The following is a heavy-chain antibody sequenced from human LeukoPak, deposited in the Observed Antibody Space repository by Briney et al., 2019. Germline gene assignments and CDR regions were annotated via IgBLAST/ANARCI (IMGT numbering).Heavy chain of an antibody. D-gene: IGHD2-15*01. J-gene: IGHJ3*02. V-gene: IGHV3-7*01. CDR1: GFTFSSYW. CDR2: IKRDGNVK. CDR3: ARDRTYCSGGTCYDLFDI. Sequence: GGSLRLSCVGSGFTFSSYWMTWVRQAPGEGLEWVANIKRDGNVKNQLDSRFIISRDNAKNSLYLQMDSLRAEDTAVYYCARDRTYCSGGTCYDLFDIWGQGTMVTVSS.